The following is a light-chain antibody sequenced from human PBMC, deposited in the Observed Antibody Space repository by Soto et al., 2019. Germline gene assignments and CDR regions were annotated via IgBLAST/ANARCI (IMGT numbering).Light chain of an antibody. CDR3: QQLNSYPWT. V-gene: IGKV1-9*01. Sequence: DIQLTQSPSFLSASVGDRVTITCRASQGISSYLAWYQQKPGKAPKLLIYAASTLQSGVPSRFSGSGSVTEFTLTIRSLQPEDFATYYCQQLNSYPWTFGQGTKVEIK. CDR1: QGISSY. J-gene: IGKJ1*01. CDR2: AAS.